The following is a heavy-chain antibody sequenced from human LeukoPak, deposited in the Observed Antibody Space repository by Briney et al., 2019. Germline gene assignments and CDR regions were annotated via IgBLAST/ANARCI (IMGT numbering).Heavy chain of an antibody. D-gene: IGHD6-6*01. CDR3: ARYAIAARRKWPSYYYYYYMDV. CDR2: IYTSGST. V-gene: IGHV4-4*07. Sequence: ASETLSLTCTVSGGSISSYYWSWIRQPAGKGLEWIGRIYTSGSTNYNPSLKSRVTMSVDTSKNQFSLKLSSVTAADTAVYYCARYAIAARRKWPSYYYYYYMDVWGKGTTVTVSS. J-gene: IGHJ6*03. CDR1: GGSISSYY.